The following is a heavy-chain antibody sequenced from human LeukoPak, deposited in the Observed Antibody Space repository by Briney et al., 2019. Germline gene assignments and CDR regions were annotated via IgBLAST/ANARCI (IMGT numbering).Heavy chain of an antibody. D-gene: IGHD2-2*01. V-gene: IGHV3-64*02. CDR2: ISADGDST. Sequence: GGSLRLACTASGFTFSRYAIHWVRQAPGKGLEYASVISADGDSTYYADSVKGRFTISRDNSKNTLYLQMGSLRAEDMAVYYCARSTCSTTSCLFNAFDIWGQGTMVTVSS. J-gene: IGHJ3*02. CDR1: GFTFSRYA. CDR3: ARSTCSTTSCLFNAFDI.